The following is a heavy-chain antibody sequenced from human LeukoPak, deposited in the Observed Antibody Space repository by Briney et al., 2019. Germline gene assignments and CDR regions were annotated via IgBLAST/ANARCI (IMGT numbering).Heavy chain of an antibody. Sequence: ASVKVSCKASGYTFTSYGISWVRQAPGQGLEWMGWISAYNGNTNYAQKLQGRVTMTTDTSTSTAYMELRSLRSDDTAVYYCARDVAGEGSGPHDAFDIWGQGTMVPVSS. D-gene: IGHD3-3*01. J-gene: IGHJ3*02. CDR2: ISAYNGNT. CDR3: ARDVAGEGSGPHDAFDI. CDR1: GYTFTSYG. V-gene: IGHV1-18*01.